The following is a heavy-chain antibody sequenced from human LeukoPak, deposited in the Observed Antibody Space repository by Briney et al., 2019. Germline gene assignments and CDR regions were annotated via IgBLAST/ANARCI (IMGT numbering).Heavy chain of an antibody. J-gene: IGHJ6*02. Sequence: EASVKVSCKASGGTFSGYTISWVRRAPGQGLEWMGRIIPILGIANYAQKFQGRVTITADKSTSTAYMELSSLRSEDTAVYYCARDRDCSGGSCYEYSYYYYGMDVWGQGTTVTVSS. CDR3: ARDRDCSGGSCYEYSYYYYGMDV. D-gene: IGHD2-15*01. CDR1: GGTFSGYT. V-gene: IGHV1-69*04. CDR2: IIPILGIA.